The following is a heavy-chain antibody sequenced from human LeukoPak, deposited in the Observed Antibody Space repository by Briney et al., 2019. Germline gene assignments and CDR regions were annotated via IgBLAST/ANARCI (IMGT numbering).Heavy chain of an antibody. CDR3: ARPITIFGVVGDDY. J-gene: IGHJ4*02. D-gene: IGHD3-3*01. Sequence: GGSLRLSCAASGFTFSSYSMNWVRQAPGKGLEWVSSISSSSSYIYYADSVKGRFTISRDNAKNSLYLQRNSLRAEDTAVYYCARPITIFGVVGDDYWGQGTLVTVSS. V-gene: IGHV3-21*01. CDR2: ISSSSSYI. CDR1: GFTFSSYS.